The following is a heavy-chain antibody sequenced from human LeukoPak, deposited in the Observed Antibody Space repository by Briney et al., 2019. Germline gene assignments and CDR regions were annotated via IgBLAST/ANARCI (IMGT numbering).Heavy chain of an antibody. V-gene: IGHV5-51*01. CDR1: GYSFTSYW. CDR2: IYPGDSDT. J-gene: IGHJ5*02. D-gene: IGHD6-13*01. CDR3: ARRAYSSSWYSTNWFDP. Sequence: GESLKISCKGSGYSFTSYWIGWVRQMPGKGLEWMGIIYPGDSDTRYSPSFQGQVTISADKSISTAYLQWSSLKASDTAMYYCARRAYSSSWYSTNWFDPWGQGTLVTVSS.